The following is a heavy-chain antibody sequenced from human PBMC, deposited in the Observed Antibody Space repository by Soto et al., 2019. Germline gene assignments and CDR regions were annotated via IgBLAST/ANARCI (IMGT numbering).Heavy chain of an antibody. Sequence: QVQLVESGGGVVQPGRSLRLSCAASGFTFSSYAMHWVRQAPGKGLEWVAVISYDGSNKYYADSVKGRFTISRDNSKNTLYLQMNSLRAEDTAVYYCARANMIVVYYYGMDVWGQGTTVTVSS. CDR3: ARANMIVVYYYGMDV. J-gene: IGHJ6*02. V-gene: IGHV3-30-3*01. D-gene: IGHD3-22*01. CDR1: GFTFSSYA. CDR2: ISYDGSNK.